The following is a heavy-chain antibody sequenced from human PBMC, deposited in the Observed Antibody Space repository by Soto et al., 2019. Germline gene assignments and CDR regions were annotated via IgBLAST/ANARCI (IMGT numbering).Heavy chain of an antibody. CDR3: TTSVRWRGDYDY. D-gene: IGHD4-17*01. CDR1: TSTFTIAW. Sequence: GGSLRLSCAMSTSTFTIAWMSWVRQAPGKGLEWVGHIKSTADGGTTDYAGPVKGRFTISRDDSKNTLYLHMNSLKTEDTAVYFCTTSVRWRGDYDYWGQGTLVTVSS. CDR2: IKSTADGGTT. V-gene: IGHV3-15*01. J-gene: IGHJ4*02.